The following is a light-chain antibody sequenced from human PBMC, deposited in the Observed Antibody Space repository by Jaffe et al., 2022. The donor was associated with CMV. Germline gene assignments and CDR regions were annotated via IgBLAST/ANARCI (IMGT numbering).Light chain of an antibody. CDR2: DAS. CDR3: QLYDDVPA. CDR1: QDIRDH. Sequence: IQVTQSPPSLSASVGDRVTITCLASQDIRDHLNWYQHKPGKAPKLLIYDASNLEPGVPTRFGGSRSGRHFSFTITSLQSEDVATYYCQLYDDVPAFGGGTKVEIK. V-gene: IGKV1-33*01. J-gene: IGKJ4*01.